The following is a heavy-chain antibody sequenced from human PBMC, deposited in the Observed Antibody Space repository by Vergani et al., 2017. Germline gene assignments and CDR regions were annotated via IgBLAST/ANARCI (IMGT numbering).Heavy chain of an antibody. CDR2: IGTAGDP. J-gene: IGHJ6*02. CDR1: GFTFSTYD. V-gene: IGHV3-13*05. Sequence: EMQLVESGGGLVQPGGSLRLSCAASGFTFSTYDMHWVRQATGKGLEWVPAIGTAGDPYYPDSVKGRFTISRENAKNSLYLQMNSLRAGDTAVYYCARAPKYYYYGMDVWGQGTTVTVSS. CDR3: ARAPKYYYYGMDV.